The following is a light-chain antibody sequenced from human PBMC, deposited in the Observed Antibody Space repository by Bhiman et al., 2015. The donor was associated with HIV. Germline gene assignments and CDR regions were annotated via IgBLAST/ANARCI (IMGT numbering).Light chain of an antibody. CDR1: DIGSKI. V-gene: IGLV3-21*04. J-gene: IGLJ1*01. Sequence: LTQPPSVSVAPGKTATITCGGNDIGSKIVHWYQQKPGQAPLLVISYDGDRPSGIPDRFSGSKSGTSATLGITGLQTGDRPDYYCGTWDSSLSAGGVFGTGTKVTVL. CDR3: GTWDSSLSAGGV. CDR2: YDG.